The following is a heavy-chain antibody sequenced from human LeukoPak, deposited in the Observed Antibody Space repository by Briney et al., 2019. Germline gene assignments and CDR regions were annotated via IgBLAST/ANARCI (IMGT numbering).Heavy chain of an antibody. CDR3: ARDMYGSGSHWFDP. D-gene: IGHD3-10*01. CDR1: GDSISSYY. J-gene: IGHJ5*02. Sequence: SETLSLTCTVSGDSISSYYWSWIRQPPGKGLEWIGYIYYSGSTNYNPSLKSRVTISVDTSKNQFSLKLSSVTAADTAVYYCARDMYGSGSHWFDPWGQGTLVTVSS. CDR2: IYYSGST. V-gene: IGHV4-59*01.